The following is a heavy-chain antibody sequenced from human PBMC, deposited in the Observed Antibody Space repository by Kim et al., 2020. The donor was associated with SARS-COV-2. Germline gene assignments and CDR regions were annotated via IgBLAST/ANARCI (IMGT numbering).Heavy chain of an antibody. CDR3: ARGVAVAPHYYYHYCMDV. J-gene: IGHJ6*02. V-gene: IGHV3-7*03. Sequence: GGSLRLSCAASEFSFSTHWMTWVRQAPGKGLEWVASIKQDAYETYYVDSVRGRFTISRDNAENLLYLDMDSLRDEDTAVYYCARGVAVAPHYYYHYCMDVWGQGTTVTVSS. CDR1: EFSFSTHW. D-gene: IGHD6-19*01. CDR2: IKQDAYET.